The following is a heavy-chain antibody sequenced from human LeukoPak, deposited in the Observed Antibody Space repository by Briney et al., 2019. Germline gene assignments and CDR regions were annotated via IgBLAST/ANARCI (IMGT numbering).Heavy chain of an antibody. CDR2: IYYSGST. Sequence: PSETLSLTCTVSGGSISSSSYYWGWIRQPPGKGLEWIGSIYYSGSTYYNPSLKSRVTISVDTSKNQFSLKLSSVTAADTAVYYCAGTHWDSYYYHGMDVWGQGTTVTVSS. D-gene: IGHD1-7*01. CDR1: GGSISSSSYY. CDR3: AGTHWDSYYYHGMDV. V-gene: IGHV4-39*01. J-gene: IGHJ6*02.